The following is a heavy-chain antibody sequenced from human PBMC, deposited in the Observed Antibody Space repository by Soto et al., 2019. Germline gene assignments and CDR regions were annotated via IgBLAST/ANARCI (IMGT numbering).Heavy chain of an antibody. CDR2: IIPILGIA. J-gene: IGHJ5*02. CDR3: ARDSYYDFWSGGFDP. Sequence: QVQLVQSGAEVQKPGSSVKVSCKASGGTFSSYTISWVRQAPGQGLEWMGRIIPILGIANYAQKFQGRVTITADKSTSTAYMELSSLRSEDTAVYYCARDSYYDFWSGGFDPWGQGTLVTVSS. D-gene: IGHD3-3*01. CDR1: GGTFSSYT. V-gene: IGHV1-69*08.